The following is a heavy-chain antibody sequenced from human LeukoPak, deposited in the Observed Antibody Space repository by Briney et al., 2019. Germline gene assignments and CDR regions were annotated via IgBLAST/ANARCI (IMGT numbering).Heavy chain of an antibody. CDR1: GFTFSSYA. CDR3: AKRSSYCSSTSCRGVYYYYMDV. J-gene: IGHJ6*03. CDR2: ISGSGGST. V-gene: IGHV3-23*01. D-gene: IGHD2-2*01. Sequence: GGSLRFSCAASGFTFSSYAMSWVRQAPGKGLEWVSAISGSGGSTYYADSVKGRFTISRDNSKNTLYLQMNSLRAEDTAVYYCAKRSSYCSSTSCRGVYYYYMDVWGKGTTVTVSS.